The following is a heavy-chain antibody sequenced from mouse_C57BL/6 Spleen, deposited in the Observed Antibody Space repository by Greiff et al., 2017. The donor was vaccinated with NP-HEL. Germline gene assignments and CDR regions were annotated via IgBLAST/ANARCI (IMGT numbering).Heavy chain of an antibody. V-gene: IGHV1-82*01. CDR3: ARERNYYGSSYYLGY. D-gene: IGHD1-1*01. Sequence: VQLQQSGPELVKPGASVKISCKASGYAFSSSWMNWVKQRPGKGLEWIGRIYPGDGDTNYNGKFKGKATLTADKSSSTAYMQLSSLTSEDSAVYLWARERNYYGSSYYLGYWGQGTTLTVSS. CDR2: IYPGDGDT. J-gene: IGHJ2*01. CDR1: GYAFSSSW.